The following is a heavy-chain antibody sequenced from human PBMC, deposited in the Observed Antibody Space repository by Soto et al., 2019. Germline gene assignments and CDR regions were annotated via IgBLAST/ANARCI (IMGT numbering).Heavy chain of an antibody. Sequence: QVQLVQSGAEGKKPESSVKVSCKAPGGTFSTYAISWVRQAHGQGLEWMGGIIPMFGTANYAQRFQDRVTITADEFTNTVYMELSSLRSEDTAVYFCASGIQLWLRRINNGYSGWGQGTLVTVSS. J-gene: IGHJ4*02. CDR1: GGTFSTYA. CDR2: IIPMFGTA. CDR3: ASGIQLWLRRINNGYSG. D-gene: IGHD5-18*01. V-gene: IGHV1-69*12.